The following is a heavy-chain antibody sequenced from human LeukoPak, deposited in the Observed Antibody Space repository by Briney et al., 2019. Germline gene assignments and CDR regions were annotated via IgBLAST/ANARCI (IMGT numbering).Heavy chain of an antibody. CDR2: IIPIFGTA. CDR1: GGTFSSYA. J-gene: IGHJ4*02. D-gene: IGHD6-19*01. Sequence: GSSVKVSCKASGGTFSSYAISWVRQAPGQGLEWMGGIIPIFGTANYAQKFQGRVTITTDESTSTAYMELSSLRSEDTAVYYCARGRRGGSGFDYWGQGTLVTVSS. V-gene: IGHV1-69*05. CDR3: ARGRRGGSGFDY.